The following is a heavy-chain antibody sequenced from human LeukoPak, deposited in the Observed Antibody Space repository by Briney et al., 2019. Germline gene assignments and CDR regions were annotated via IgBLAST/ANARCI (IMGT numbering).Heavy chain of an antibody. V-gene: IGHV1-69*01. CDR1: GGTFSSYA. CDR2: IIPIFGTA. D-gene: IGHD6-13*01. CDR3: ARELLYGSSSWYRLWPYYYYYGMDV. Sequence: SVKVFCKASGGTFSSYAISWVRQAPGQGLEWMGGIIPIFGTANYAQKFRGRVTITADESTSTAYMELSSLRSEDTAVYYCARELLYGSSSWYRLWPYYYYYGMDVWGQGTTVTVSS. J-gene: IGHJ6*02.